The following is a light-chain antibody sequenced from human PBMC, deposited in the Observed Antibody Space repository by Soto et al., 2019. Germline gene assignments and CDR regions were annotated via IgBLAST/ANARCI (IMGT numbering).Light chain of an antibody. V-gene: IGKV3-20*01. Sequence: EIVLTQSPGTLSLSPGERATLSCRAGQSVTSNYLAWYQQKPGQAPSLLIYSASSRATGIPDRFSGSGSGTDFTLTISRLEPEDFAVYYCQQYGSSPLTYTFGQGTKLEI. J-gene: IGKJ2*01. CDR1: QSVTSNY. CDR3: QQYGSSPLTYT. CDR2: SAS.